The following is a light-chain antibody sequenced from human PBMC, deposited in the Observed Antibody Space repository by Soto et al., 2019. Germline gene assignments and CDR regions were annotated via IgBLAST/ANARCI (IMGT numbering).Light chain of an antibody. CDR3: QQRSNWPPNT. J-gene: IGKJ5*01. V-gene: IGKV3-15*01. Sequence: EIVMTQSPATLSVSPGERATLSCRASQSVSSNLAWYQQKPGQAPRLLIYGASTRATGIPDRFSGSGSGTDFTLTISSLEPEDFAVYYCQQRSNWPPNTFGQGTRLEI. CDR1: QSVSSN. CDR2: GAS.